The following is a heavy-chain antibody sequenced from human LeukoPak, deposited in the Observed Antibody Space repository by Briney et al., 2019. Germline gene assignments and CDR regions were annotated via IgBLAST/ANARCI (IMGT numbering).Heavy chain of an antibody. CDR3: AKGDGYCSGGSCFALGVFDY. Sequence: GGSLRLSCAASGFTYSRYAMSWVREATGKGLEWVSAISGSGGSTYYADPVKGRLTISRDNSKNTLYLQKNSLRAEDTAVYYYAKGDGYCSGGSCFALGVFDYWGQGTLVTVSS. CDR1: GFTYSRYA. D-gene: IGHD2-15*01. V-gene: IGHV3-23*01. J-gene: IGHJ4*02. CDR2: ISGSGGST.